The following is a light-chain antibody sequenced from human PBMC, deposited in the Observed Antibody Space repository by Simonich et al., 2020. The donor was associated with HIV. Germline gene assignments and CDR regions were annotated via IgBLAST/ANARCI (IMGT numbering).Light chain of an antibody. CDR1: QSVSSN. Sequence: EILMTQSPATRAVSPGERATLSCRASQSVSSNLAWYKQNPGQAPRLVLYGTSTRATGIPARFRGSGSGTEFTLTISSMQSEDFAVYYCQQYDNWPLTFGPGTKVDIK. CDR3: QQYDNWPLT. J-gene: IGKJ3*01. V-gene: IGKV3-15*01. CDR2: GTS.